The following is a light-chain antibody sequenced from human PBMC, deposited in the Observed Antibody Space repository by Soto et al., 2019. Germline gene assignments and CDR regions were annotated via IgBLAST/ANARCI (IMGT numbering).Light chain of an antibody. J-gene: IGKJ1*01. V-gene: IGKV1-5*01. CDR2: DAS. CDR3: QQYNSYPWT. Sequence: DIQMTQSPSTLSASVGDRVTITCRASKMISTGLAWYQQKLGKAPKLLIYDASSLESGVPSRFSGSGSGTEFTLTISSLQPDDFATYYCQQYNSYPWTFGQGTKVEF. CDR1: KMISTG.